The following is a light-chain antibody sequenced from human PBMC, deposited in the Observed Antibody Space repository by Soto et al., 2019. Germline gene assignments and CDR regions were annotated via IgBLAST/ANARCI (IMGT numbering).Light chain of an antibody. CDR3: HVWDSSTAV. Sequence: SYELTQPLSVSVPLGQTASITGGRNNIGTRNVHWYQQKPGQAPVLVVYRDSNRPSGIPERFSGSNSGNTATLTISRAQAGDEADYYGHVWDSSTAVFGGGTTLTVL. CDR2: RDS. CDR1: NIGTRN. V-gene: IGLV3-9*01. J-gene: IGLJ3*02.